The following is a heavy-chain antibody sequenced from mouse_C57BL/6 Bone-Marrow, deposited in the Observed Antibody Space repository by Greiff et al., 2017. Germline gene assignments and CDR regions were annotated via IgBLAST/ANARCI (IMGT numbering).Heavy chain of an antibody. Sequence: EVQLQQSGPELVKPGASVKISCKASGYTFTDYYMNWVKQSHGKSLEWIGDINPNNGGTSYNQKFKGKATLTVDKSSSTAYMELRSLTSEDSAVYCFARGWFDYWGQGTTLTVSS. J-gene: IGHJ2*01. CDR2: INPNNGGT. CDR1: GYTFTDYY. V-gene: IGHV1-26*01. D-gene: IGHD1-1*02. CDR3: ARGWFDY.